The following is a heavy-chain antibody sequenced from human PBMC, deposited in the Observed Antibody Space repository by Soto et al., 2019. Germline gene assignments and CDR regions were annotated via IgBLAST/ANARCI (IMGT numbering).Heavy chain of an antibody. CDR3: VRGDGDRYDGQGYVGRH. V-gene: IGHV3-74*01. Sequence: EVQLVESGGGLFQPGGSLRLACAASGFTFSSYWMHWVRQAPGKELEWVSRMNMDGNRISYVDSVKVRCTISRDNAKNTFEMEMNSARVEDTAVYYCVRGDGDRYDGQGYVGRHWGQGSLVTVSS. J-gene: IGHJ4*02. CDR2: MNMDGNRI. D-gene: IGHD2-21*01. CDR1: GFTFSSYW.